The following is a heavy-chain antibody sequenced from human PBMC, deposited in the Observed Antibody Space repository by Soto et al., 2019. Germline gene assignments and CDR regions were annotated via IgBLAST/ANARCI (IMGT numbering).Heavy chain of an antibody. D-gene: IGHD5-18*01. Sequence: EVQVLESGGGLVQPGGSLRLSCAASGFSFSDYAMSWVRQAPGKGLEWVSGISGTGSRTSYADSVRGRFTISRDNFNNTRSLQKDSLRAVDTAVYYCAKGGRYTYGYGDYSYGMDVWGQGTTVTVSS. CDR1: GFSFSDYA. V-gene: IGHV3-23*01. CDR2: ISGTGSRT. CDR3: AKGGRYTYGYGDYSYGMDV. J-gene: IGHJ6*02.